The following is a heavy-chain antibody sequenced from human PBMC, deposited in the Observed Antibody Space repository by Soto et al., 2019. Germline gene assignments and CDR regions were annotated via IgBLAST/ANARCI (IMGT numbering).Heavy chain of an antibody. CDR2: ISYDGSNK. V-gene: IGHV3-30-3*01. J-gene: IGHJ6*02. CDR1: GFTFSSYA. Sequence: PGGSLRLSCAASGFTFSSYAMHWVRQAQGKGLEWVAVISYDGSNKYYADSVKGRFTISRDNSKNTLYLQMNSLRAEDTAVYYCAREKEVDFWSCYHYTLAGYYYYGMDVWGQGTTVTVSS. D-gene: IGHD3-3*01. CDR3: AREKEVDFWSCYHYTLAGYYYYGMDV.